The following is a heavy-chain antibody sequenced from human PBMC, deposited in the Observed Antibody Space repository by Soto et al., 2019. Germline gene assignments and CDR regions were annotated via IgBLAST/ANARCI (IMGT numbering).Heavy chain of an antibody. J-gene: IGHJ5*02. Sequence: SETLSLTCTVSGGSISSYYWSWIRQPPGKGLEWIGYIYYSGSTNYNPSLKSRVTISVDTSKNQFSLKLSSVTAADTAVYYCARSVVVAHDSNWFDPWGQGTLVTVSS. D-gene: IGHD2-15*01. CDR3: ARSVVVAHDSNWFDP. CDR1: GGSISSYY. CDR2: IYYSGST. V-gene: IGHV4-59*01.